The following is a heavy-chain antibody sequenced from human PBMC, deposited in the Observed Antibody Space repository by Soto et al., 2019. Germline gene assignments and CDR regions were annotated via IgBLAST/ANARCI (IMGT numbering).Heavy chain of an antibody. CDR3: ARETTIVRGVNHIDY. Sequence: ASVKVSCKASGGTFSSYTISWVRQAPGQGLEWMGRIIPILGIANYAQKFQGRVTITADKSTSTAYMELSSLRSEDTAVYYCARETTIVRGVNHIDYWGQGTLVTVSS. CDR2: IIPILGIA. V-gene: IGHV1-69*04. D-gene: IGHD3-10*01. CDR1: GGTFSSYT. J-gene: IGHJ4*02.